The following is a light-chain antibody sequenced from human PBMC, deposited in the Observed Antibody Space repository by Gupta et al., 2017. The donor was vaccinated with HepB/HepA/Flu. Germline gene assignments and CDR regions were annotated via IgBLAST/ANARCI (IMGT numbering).Light chain of an antibody. CDR3: QHYGSSWT. CDR1: QSVSSNNY. CDR2: DAS. J-gene: IGKJ1*01. Sequence: EIVFTQSPATLSLSPGERATLSCGASQSVSSNNYLAWYQQKPGLAPRLLIYDASGRATGIPDRFSGSGSGTDFTLTISSLEPEDFAVYYCQHYGSSWTFGQGTKVEIK. V-gene: IGKV3D-20*01.